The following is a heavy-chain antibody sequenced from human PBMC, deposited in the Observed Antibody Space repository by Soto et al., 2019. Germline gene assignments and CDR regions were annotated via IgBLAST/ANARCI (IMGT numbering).Heavy chain of an antibody. CDR1: GFTFNMYW. Sequence: EVLLVESGGVLVQPGGSLRLSCAASGFTFNMYWMHWVRQAPGEGLEWVSRSSDADSRTDYGDSVKCRFTISRDNAKNTLYLQMNALRVEDAALFYCTRGPRPSSVGTGAFWGQGTLVTVSS. J-gene: IGHJ4*02. CDR2: SSDADSRT. D-gene: IGHD3-10*01. V-gene: IGHV3-74*01. CDR3: TRGPRPSSVGTGAF.